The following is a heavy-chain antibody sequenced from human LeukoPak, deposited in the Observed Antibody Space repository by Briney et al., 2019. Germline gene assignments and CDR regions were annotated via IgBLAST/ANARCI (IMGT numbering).Heavy chain of an antibody. CDR2: VYTSGST. D-gene: IGHD5-18*01. J-gene: IGHJ4*02. CDR3: ARLSGYSYGPGRDFDY. Sequence: PSETLSLTCIVSGGSISSGSNYWSWIRQPAGEGLEWIGRVYTSGSTNYNPSLKSRVTISVDTSKNQFSLKLSSVTAADTAVYYCARLSGYSYGPGRDFDYWGQGTLVTVSS. V-gene: IGHV4-61*02. CDR1: GGSISSGSNY.